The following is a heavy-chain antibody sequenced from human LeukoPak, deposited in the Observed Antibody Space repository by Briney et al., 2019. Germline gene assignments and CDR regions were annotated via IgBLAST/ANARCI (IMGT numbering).Heavy chain of an antibody. CDR1: GFTFSSYA. CDR3: AKVPSMGYTFGFARYYFDY. D-gene: IGHD3-16*01. J-gene: IGHJ4*02. CDR2: ISGSGGST. V-gene: IGHV3-23*01. Sequence: GGSLRLSCAASGFTFSSYAMSWVRQAPGKGLEWVSAISGSGGSTYYADSVKGRFTISRDNSKNTLYLQMNSLRAEDTAVYYCAKVPSMGYTFGFARYYFDYWGQGTLVTVSS.